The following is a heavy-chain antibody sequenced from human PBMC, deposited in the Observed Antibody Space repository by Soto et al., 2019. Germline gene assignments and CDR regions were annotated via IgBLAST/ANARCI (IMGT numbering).Heavy chain of an antibody. J-gene: IGHJ6*01. CDR1: VFTFSIYA. CDR3: AKIDLWPGGTMDV. V-gene: IGHV3-23*01. D-gene: IGHD3-16*01. CDR2: ISGSGGST. Sequence: WGSLLLSCASSVFTFSIYAMSWVRQAPGKGLEWVSAISGSGGSTYYADSVKGRFTISRDNSKNTLYLQMNSLRAEDTAVYYCAKIDLWPGGTMDVWGQGTTVTVSS.